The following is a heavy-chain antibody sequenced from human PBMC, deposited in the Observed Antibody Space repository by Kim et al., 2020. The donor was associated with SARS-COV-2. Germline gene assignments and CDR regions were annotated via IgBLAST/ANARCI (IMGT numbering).Heavy chain of an antibody. Sequence: GGSLRLSCAASGFTFDDYAMHWVRQAPGKGLEWVSLISGDGGSTYYADSVKGRFTISRDNSKNSLYLQMNSLRTEDTALYYCAKDNWRKGGGWLHDAFDIWGQGTMVTVSS. CDR3: AKDNWRKGGGWLHDAFDI. J-gene: IGHJ3*02. V-gene: IGHV3-43*02. CDR1: GFTFDDYA. CDR2: ISGDGGST. D-gene: IGHD6-19*01.